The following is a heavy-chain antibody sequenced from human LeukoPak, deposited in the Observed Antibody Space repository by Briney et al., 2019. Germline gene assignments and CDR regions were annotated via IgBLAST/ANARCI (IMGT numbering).Heavy chain of an antibody. D-gene: IGHD2-2*01. CDR1: GGSVSSGSYH. CDR3: ARDKGYCSSTSCYGLDY. V-gene: IGHV4-61*01. Sequence: PSETLSLTCTVSGGSVSSGSYHWIWIRQPPGKGLEWLGYIHYSGSTNYNPSLESRVTISVDTSKNQFSLKLNSVTAADTAVYYCARDKGYCSSTSCYGLDYWGQGTLVTVSS. J-gene: IGHJ4*02. CDR2: IHYSGST.